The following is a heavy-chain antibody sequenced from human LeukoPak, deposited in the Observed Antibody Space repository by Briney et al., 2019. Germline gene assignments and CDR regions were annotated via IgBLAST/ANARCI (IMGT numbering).Heavy chain of an antibody. D-gene: IGHD6-25*01. CDR1: GFTFSSYS. J-gene: IGHJ4*02. CDR3: ARGPGAAFDY. V-gene: IGHV3-21*06. Sequence: GGSLRLSCAASGFTFSSYSMNWVRQAPGKGLEWVSSISSSSSYIYYVDSVKGRFTISRDNAKNSLYLQMNSLRAEDTAVYYCARGPGAAFDYWGQGTLVTVSS. CDR2: ISSSSSYI.